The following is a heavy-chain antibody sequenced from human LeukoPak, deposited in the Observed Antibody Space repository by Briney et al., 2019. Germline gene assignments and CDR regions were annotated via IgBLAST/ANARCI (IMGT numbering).Heavy chain of an antibody. V-gene: IGHV4-38-2*02. Sequence: SETLSLTCTVSGYSISSGYYWGWIRQPPGKGLEWIGSIYHNGSTYYNPSLKSRVTISVDTSKNQFSLKLSSVTAADTAVYYCARMATIGGYNWFDPWGQGTLVTVSS. CDR1: GYSISSGYY. CDR2: IYHNGST. CDR3: ARMATIGGYNWFDP. J-gene: IGHJ5*02. D-gene: IGHD5-12*01.